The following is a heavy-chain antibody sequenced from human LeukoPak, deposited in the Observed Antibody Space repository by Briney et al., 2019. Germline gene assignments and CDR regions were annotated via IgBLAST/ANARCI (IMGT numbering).Heavy chain of an antibody. V-gene: IGHV3-13*01. CDR2: IGTAGDT. CDR3: ARVAKERVGGVYYFDY. D-gene: IGHD1-1*01. J-gene: IGHJ4*02. CDR1: GSTFTDYD. Sequence: LSGRSLRPSYAASGSTFTDYDMRSVRQAARNWLEWVSAIGTAGDTYYKGSVKGRFTISIENAKDYLYLQMNSLRAGDTAVYYCARVAKERVGGVYYFDYWGQGTLVTVAS.